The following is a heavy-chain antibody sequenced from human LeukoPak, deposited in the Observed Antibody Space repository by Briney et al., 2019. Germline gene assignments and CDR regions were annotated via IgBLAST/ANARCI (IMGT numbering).Heavy chain of an antibody. Sequence: GGSLRLSCAASGFTFSSCAMSWVRQAPGKGLEWVSVLYSDGNTKYADSVQGRFTISRDNSKNTLYLEMNSLSPDDTAVYYCARGVEPLAANTLAYWGQGTLVTVSS. CDR3: ARGVEPLAANTLAY. J-gene: IGHJ4*02. CDR2: LYSDGNT. V-gene: IGHV3-53*01. D-gene: IGHD1-14*01. CDR1: GFTFSSCA.